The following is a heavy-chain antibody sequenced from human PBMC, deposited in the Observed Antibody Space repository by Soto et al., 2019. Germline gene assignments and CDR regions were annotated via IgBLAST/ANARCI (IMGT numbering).Heavy chain of an antibody. Sequence: GGSLRLSCAASGFTVSSNYMSWVRQAPGKGLEWVSVIYSGGSTYYADSVKGRFTISRHNSKNTLYLQMNSLRAEDTAVYYCARDLVAAGDDTIDHNWFDPWGQGTLVTVSS. D-gene: IGHD6-13*01. CDR1: GFTVSSNY. J-gene: IGHJ5*02. V-gene: IGHV3-53*04. CDR3: ARDLVAAGDDTIDHNWFDP. CDR2: IYSGGST.